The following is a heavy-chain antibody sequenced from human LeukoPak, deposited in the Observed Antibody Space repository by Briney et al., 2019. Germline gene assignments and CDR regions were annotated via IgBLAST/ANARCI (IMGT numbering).Heavy chain of an antibody. CDR2: IYHSGST. V-gene: IGHV4-4*02. Sequence: SGTLSLTCAVSGGSISSSNWWSWVRQPPGKGLEWIGEIYHSGSTNYKPSLKSRVTISVDKSKNQFSLRLNSVTAADTAVYYCAAGGTWGSGSPWWFDPWGQGTLVTVSS. CDR3: AAGGTWGSGSPWWFDP. J-gene: IGHJ5*02. CDR1: GGSISSSNW. D-gene: IGHD3-10*01.